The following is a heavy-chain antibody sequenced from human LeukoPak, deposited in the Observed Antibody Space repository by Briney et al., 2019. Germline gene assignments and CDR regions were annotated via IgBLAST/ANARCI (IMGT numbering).Heavy chain of an antibody. D-gene: IGHD3-10*01. V-gene: IGHV3-23*01. Sequence: PGGSLRLSCAASGFTFSSYAMSWVRQAPGKGLEWVSAISGSGGSTYYADSVKGRFTISRDNSKNTLYLQMNSLRAENTAVYYCAKDWHYYGSGSFDYWGQGTLVTVSS. CDR1: GFTFSSYA. CDR2: ISGSGGST. CDR3: AKDWHYYGSGSFDY. J-gene: IGHJ4*02.